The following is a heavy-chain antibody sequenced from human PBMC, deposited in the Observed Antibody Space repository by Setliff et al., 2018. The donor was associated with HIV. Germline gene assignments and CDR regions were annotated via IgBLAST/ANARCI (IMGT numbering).Heavy chain of an antibody. V-gene: IGHV4-59*04. D-gene: IGHD5-12*01. J-gene: IGHJ5*02. CDR1: GGSMNNYY. Sequence: PSETLSLTCIVSGGSMNNYYWNWVRQTPGKGLEWIGYIYENDYTHYTVSLRSRVTISMDTSKNQFSLKLTSVTAADTAVYYCQGLYSGYHNWFDPWGQGTLVTVSS. CDR3: QGLYSGYHNWFDP. CDR2: IYENDYT.